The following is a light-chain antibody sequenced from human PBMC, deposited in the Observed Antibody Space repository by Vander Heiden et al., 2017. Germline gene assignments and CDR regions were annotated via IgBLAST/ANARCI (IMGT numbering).Light chain of an antibody. Sequence: SSHLTQPPPVPVTPGQTAMIPSPGDASSMHSAYWYPHNPGQAPLLVLCKDGKRPSGSPERFSGSSSGTTVTLTISGVQAEDEAEYYCRSADGSGINWVFGGGTKLTVL. V-gene: IGLV3-25*03. CDR1: ASSMHS. CDR2: KDG. J-gene: IGLJ3*02. CDR3: RSADGSGINWV.